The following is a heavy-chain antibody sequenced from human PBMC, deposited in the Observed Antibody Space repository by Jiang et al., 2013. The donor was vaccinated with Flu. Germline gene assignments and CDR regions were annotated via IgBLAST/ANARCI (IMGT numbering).Heavy chain of an antibody. CDR3: ARGLRYFDY. V-gene: IGHV3-66*01. Sequence: RLSCAASGFTVSSNYMSWVRQAPGKGLEWVTLIYSGGSTYYADSVKGRFTISRDNSKNTLYLQMNSLRAEDTAVYYCARGLRYFDYWGQGTLVTVSS. J-gene: IGHJ4*02. CDR1: GFTVSSNY. CDR2: IYSGGST.